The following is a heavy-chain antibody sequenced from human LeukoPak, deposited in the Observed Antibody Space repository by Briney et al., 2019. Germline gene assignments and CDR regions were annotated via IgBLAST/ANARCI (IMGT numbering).Heavy chain of an antibody. CDR3: ARHGRGWFDP. D-gene: IGHD1-26*01. CDR2: IYYSGST. V-gene: IGHV4-39*01. CDR1: GGSISRSSYY. J-gene: IGHJ5*02. Sequence: SETLSLTCTVSGGSISRSSYYWGWIRQPPGKGLEWIGSIYYSGSTYYNPSLKSRVTISVDTSKNQFSLKLSSVTAADTAVYYCARHGRGWFDPWGQGTLVTVSS.